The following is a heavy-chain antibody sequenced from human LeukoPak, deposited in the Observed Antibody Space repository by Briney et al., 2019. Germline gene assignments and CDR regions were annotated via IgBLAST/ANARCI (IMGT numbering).Heavy chain of an antibody. V-gene: IGHV3-9*01. CDR2: ISWNSGPI. J-gene: IGHJ4*02. CDR3: AKFQSRGY. Sequence: GGSLRLSCAASGFTFDDYAMHWVRQAPGKGLEWVSGISWNSGPIGYADSVKGRFTISRDNSKNTLYLQMNSLRAEDTAVYYCAKFQSRGYWGQGTLVTVSS. CDR1: GFTFDDYA.